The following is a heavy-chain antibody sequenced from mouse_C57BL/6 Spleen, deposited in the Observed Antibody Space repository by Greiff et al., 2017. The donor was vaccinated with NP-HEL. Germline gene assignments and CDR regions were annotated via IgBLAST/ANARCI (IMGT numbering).Heavy chain of an antibody. CDR1: GYTFTDHI. Sequence: VQLQQSGAELASPGASVTLSCKASGYTFTDHIMHWVKKRPGPGLEWIGRIYPVSGETNYNQKFIGKATFSVDRSSSTAYMVLNSLTSEDAAVYYCRMGNDSIDYWGKGTTLTVSS. D-gene: IGHD2-4*01. CDR3: RMGNDSIDY. V-gene: IGHV1-11*01. CDR2: IYPVSGET. J-gene: IGHJ2*01.